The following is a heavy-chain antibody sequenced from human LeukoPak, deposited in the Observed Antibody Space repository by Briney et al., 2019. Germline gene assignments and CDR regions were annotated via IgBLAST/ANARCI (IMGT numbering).Heavy chain of an antibody. CDR2: IYYSGST. CDR3: ARVRAAAYYYYYYYMDV. J-gene: IGHJ6*03. CDR1: GESISGFY. V-gene: IGHV4-59*01. D-gene: IGHD6-13*01. Sequence: SETLSLTCTVSGESISGFYWNWIRQPPGKGLEWIGYIYYSGSTNYNPSLKSRVSISVDTSKNQFSLKLSSVTAADTAVYYCARVRAAAYYYYYYYMDVWGKGTTVTVSS.